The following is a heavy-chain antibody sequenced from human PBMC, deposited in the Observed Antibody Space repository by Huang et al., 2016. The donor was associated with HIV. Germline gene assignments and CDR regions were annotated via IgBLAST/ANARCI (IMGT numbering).Heavy chain of an antibody. CDR2: ISYDAKTK. Sequence: QVQLVESGGGVVQPGRSLRISCAASGFTFSSYGMHWVRQAPGKGLEWVAVISYDAKTKYYADSVKGRFSISRDNSKTTVYLQLNSLRLEVTAVYYCAKGGSAAAVLDFWGQGTLVTVSS. D-gene: IGHD6-13*01. CDR1: GFTFSSYG. J-gene: IGHJ4*02. CDR3: AKGGSAAAVLDF. V-gene: IGHV3-30*18.